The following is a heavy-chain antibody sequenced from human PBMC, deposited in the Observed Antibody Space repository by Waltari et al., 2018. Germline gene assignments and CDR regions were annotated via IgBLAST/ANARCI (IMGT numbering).Heavy chain of an antibody. J-gene: IGHJ4*02. Sequence: EVQLVGSGGDLVQPGGSLRLSCEASGFTFSTYGMCWLRQAPGKGREWVANINQAGTDKYYVDSVKGRFTISRDNARNSLYLQMSSLRVEDTAFYYCARASAVPGTRDYWGQGTLVTVSS. CDR2: INQAGTDK. CDR3: ARASAVPGTRDY. CDR1: GFTFSTYG. V-gene: IGHV3-7*01. D-gene: IGHD6-19*01.